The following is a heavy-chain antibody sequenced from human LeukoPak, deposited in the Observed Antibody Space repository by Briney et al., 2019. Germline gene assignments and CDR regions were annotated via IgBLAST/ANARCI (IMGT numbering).Heavy chain of an antibody. CDR2: IYYSGST. CDR1: GGSISSYY. J-gene: IGHJ5*02. D-gene: IGHD4-17*01. V-gene: IGHV4-59*01. Sequence: PSETLSLTCTVSGGSISSYYWSWIRQPPGKGLEWIGYIYYSGSTNYNPSLKSRVTISVDTSKNQFSLKLSSVTAADTAVYYCARFILGDYVNWLDPWGQGTLVTVSS. CDR3: ARFILGDYVNWLDP.